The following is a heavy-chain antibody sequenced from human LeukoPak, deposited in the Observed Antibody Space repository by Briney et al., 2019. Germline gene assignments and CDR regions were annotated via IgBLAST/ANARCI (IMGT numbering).Heavy chain of an antibody. V-gene: IGHV1-69*13. J-gene: IGHJ5*02. CDR2: IIPIFGTA. D-gene: IGHD6-19*01. CDR3: ARTGRSSGWYWFDP. CDR1: GGTFSSYA. Sequence: ASVKVSCKASGGTFSSYAISWVRQAPGQGLEWMGGIIPIFGTANYAQKFQGSVTITADESTSTAYMELSSLRSEDTAVYYCARTGRSSGWYWFDPWGQGTLVTVSS.